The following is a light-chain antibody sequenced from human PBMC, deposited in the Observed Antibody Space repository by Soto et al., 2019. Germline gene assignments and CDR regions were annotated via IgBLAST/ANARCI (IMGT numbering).Light chain of an antibody. CDR3: QQYGNSPIT. CDR2: DAS. Sequence: EIVLTQSPATLSLSPWERATLFCRASQSVYTYLAWYQQKPGLAPRLLIYDASFRATGIPDRFSGSGSGTDFTLTISRLESEDFAVYYCQQYGNSPITFGQGTRLEIK. J-gene: IGKJ5*01. CDR1: QSVYTY. V-gene: IGKV3D-20*01.